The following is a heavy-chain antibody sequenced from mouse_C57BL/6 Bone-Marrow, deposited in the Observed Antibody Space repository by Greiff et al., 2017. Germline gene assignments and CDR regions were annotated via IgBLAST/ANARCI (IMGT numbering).Heavy chain of an antibody. CDR3: ARGLFDY. CDR2: IDPSASYT. J-gene: IGHJ2*01. Sequence: QVQLQQPGAELVMPGASVKLSCKASGYTFTSYWMHWVKQRPGQGLEWIGEIDPSASYTNYNQKFKGKSTWTVDKSSSTAYMQLRSLTSEDSAVYYCARGLFDYWGQGTTLTVSA. CDR1: GYTFTSYW. V-gene: IGHV1-69*01.